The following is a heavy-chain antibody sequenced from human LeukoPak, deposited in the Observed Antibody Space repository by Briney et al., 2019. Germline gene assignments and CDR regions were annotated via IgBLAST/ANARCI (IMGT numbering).Heavy chain of an antibody. CDR1: GESFSDHY. Sequence: SETLSLTCAVYGESFSDHYWTWIRPTPGKWLEWIGESTHSGSTNYNPSLKSRVTISVDTSKNQFSLRLTSMTAADTAVYYCARGRTGAAALDFWGPGTLVNVSS. V-gene: IGHV4-34*01. CDR2: STHSGST. CDR3: ARGRTGAAALDF. D-gene: IGHD2-15*01. J-gene: IGHJ4*02.